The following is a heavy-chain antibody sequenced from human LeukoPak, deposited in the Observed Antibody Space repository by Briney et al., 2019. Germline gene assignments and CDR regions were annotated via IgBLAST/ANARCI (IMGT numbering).Heavy chain of an antibody. V-gene: IGHV4-34*01. CDR1: GGSFSGYY. CDR3: ASTYGSGSYSIPNDY. Sequence: SETLSLTCAVYGGSFSGYYWSWIRQPPGKGLEWIGEINHSGSTNYNPSLKSRVTISVDTSKNLFSLKLSSVTAADTAVYYCASTYGSGSYSIPNDYWGQGTLVTVSS. CDR2: INHSGST. D-gene: IGHD3-10*01. J-gene: IGHJ4*02.